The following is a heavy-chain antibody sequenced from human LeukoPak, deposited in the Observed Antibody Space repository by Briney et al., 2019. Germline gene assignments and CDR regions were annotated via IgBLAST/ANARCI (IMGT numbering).Heavy chain of an antibody. CDR3: ARHNNCSGGSCGAFDI. D-gene: IGHD2-15*01. J-gene: IGHJ3*02. Sequence: GESLKISCKGSGYSFTSYWISWVRQMPGKGLEWMVRIDPSDSYTNYSPSFQGHVTISADKSISTAYLQWSSLKASDTAMYYCARHNNCSGGSCGAFDIWGQGTMVTVSS. CDR2: IDPSDSYT. CDR1: GYSFTSYW. V-gene: IGHV5-10-1*01.